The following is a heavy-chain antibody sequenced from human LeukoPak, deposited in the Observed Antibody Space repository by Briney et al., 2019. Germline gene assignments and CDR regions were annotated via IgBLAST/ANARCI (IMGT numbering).Heavy chain of an antibody. J-gene: IGHJ6*03. CDR1: GFTFSSYW. V-gene: IGHV3-7*01. CDR2: IKQDGSEK. Sequence: GGSLRLSCAASGFTFSSYWMSWVRQAPGKGLEWVANIKQDGSEKYYVDSVKGRFTISRDSAKNSLYLQMNSLRAEDTAVYYCARDNSIRQWLANYYYYYYMDVWGKGTTVTVSS. D-gene: IGHD6-19*01. CDR3: ARDNSIRQWLANYYYYYYMDV.